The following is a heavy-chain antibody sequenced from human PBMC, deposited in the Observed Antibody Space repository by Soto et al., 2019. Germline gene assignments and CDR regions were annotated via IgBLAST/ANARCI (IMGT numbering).Heavy chain of an antibody. V-gene: IGHV5-10-1*01. J-gene: IGHJ6*02. D-gene: IGHD6-19*01. Sequence: GESLQISCKGSGYSFTSYWISWVRQMPGKGLEWMGRIDPSDSYTNYSPSFQGHVTISADKSISTAYLQWSSLKASDTAMYYCARHPIAVAGTRYYGMDVWGQGTTVTVSS. CDR1: GYSFTSYW. CDR3: ARHPIAVAGTRYYGMDV. CDR2: IDPSDSYT.